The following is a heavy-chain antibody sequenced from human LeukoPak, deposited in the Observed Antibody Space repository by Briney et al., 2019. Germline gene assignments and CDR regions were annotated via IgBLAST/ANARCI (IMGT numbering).Heavy chain of an antibody. D-gene: IGHD3-9*01. V-gene: IGHV4-34*01. CDR2: INHSGST. CDR1: GGSFSGYY. Sequence: PSETLSLTCAVYGGSFSGYYWSWIRQPPGKGLEWIGEINHSGSTNYNPSLKSRVTISVDTSKNQFSLKLSSVTAADTAVYYCARSGHGLVNWFDPWGQGTLVTVSS. J-gene: IGHJ5*02. CDR3: ARSGHGLVNWFDP.